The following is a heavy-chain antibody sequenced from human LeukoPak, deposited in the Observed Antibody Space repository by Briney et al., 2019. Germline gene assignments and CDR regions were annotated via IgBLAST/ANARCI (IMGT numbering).Heavy chain of an antibody. CDR1: GGSISSYY. CDR3: AGEGHYYDSTGYYYGGEDY. D-gene: IGHD3-22*01. Sequence: ASETLSLTCTVSGGSISSYYWSWIRQPAGKGLEWIGRIYTRGSTNYNPSLKSRVTMSADMSKNQFSLKLSSVTAADAAVYYCAGEGHYYDSTGYYYGGEDYWGQGTLVTVSS. CDR2: IYTRGST. V-gene: IGHV4-4*07. J-gene: IGHJ4*02.